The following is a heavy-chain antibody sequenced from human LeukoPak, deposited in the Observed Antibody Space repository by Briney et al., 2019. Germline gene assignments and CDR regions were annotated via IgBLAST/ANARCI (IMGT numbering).Heavy chain of an antibody. V-gene: IGHV4-59*01. CDR2: VYFTGTT. Sequence: SETLSLTCSVSGGSISSYFWSWIRQPPGKGLEWIGYVYFTGTTNYNPSLKSRVTISIDKSRKQLSLKLNSVTTADTAVYYCARSSVVTAMVHLDYWGQGTLVTVSS. CDR3: ARSSVVTAMVHLDY. J-gene: IGHJ4*02. CDR1: GGSISSYF. D-gene: IGHD2-21*02.